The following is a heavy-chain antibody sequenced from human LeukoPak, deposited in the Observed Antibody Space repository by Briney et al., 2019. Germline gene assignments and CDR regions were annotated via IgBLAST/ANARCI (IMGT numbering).Heavy chain of an antibody. J-gene: IGHJ5*02. CDR1: GFNFSNYD. D-gene: IGHD2-21*02. V-gene: IGHV3-30*02. CDR3: AKGDTS. Sequence: GGYLRLSCAAYGFNFSNYDMHWVRQAPGKGLEWVAFIRYDGSDKYYADSVKGRFTISRDNSKNTLYLQMNSLRTEDTAVYYCAKGDTSWGQGTLVTVS. CDR2: IRYDGSDK.